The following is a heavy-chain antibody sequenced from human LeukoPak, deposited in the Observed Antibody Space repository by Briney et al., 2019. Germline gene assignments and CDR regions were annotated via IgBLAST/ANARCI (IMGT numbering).Heavy chain of an antibody. CDR3: AIDYPTYNFDTSASPYFYY. Sequence: ASVKVSCKASGHTFTDYYMYWLRQAPGQGLEWMGWINPNSGGTNFAQKFQGRVTMTRDTSISTAYMELSRLRSDDTAVYYCAIDYPTYNFDTSASPYFYYWGQGTLVTVSS. V-gene: IGHV1-2*02. D-gene: IGHD3-22*01. J-gene: IGHJ4*02. CDR2: INPNSGGT. CDR1: GHTFTDYY.